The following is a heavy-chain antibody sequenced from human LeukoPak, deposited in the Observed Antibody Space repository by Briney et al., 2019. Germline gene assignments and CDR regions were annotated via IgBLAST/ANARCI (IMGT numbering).Heavy chain of an antibody. CDR2: FHYTGSP. CDR3: ARGRQYYDILTGYQRYFDY. D-gene: IGHD3-9*01. Sequence: SETLSLTCTVSGDSVTGGSNYWSWIHQSPGKGLEWIGYFHYTGSPDYNRSLRSRVTMSVDTSKNQFSLQLNSVTAADTAVYYCARGRQYYDILTGYQRYFDYWGQGTLVTVSS. V-gene: IGHV4-61*01. J-gene: IGHJ4*02. CDR1: GDSVTGGSNY.